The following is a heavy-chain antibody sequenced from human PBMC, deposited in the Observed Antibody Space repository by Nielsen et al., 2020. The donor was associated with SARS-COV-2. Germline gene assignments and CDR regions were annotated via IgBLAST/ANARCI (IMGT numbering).Heavy chain of an antibody. J-gene: IGHJ4*02. CDR1: GFTFSDYY. V-gene: IGHV3-11*03. D-gene: IGHD3-22*01. CDR2: ISSSSSYT. CDR3: ASVTSYDSSGYISY. Sequence: GESLKISCAASGFTFSDYYMSWIRQAPGKGLEWVSYISSSSSYTNYADFVKGRFTISRDNAKNSLYLQMNSLRAEDTAVYYCASVTSYDSSGYISYWGQGTLVTVS.